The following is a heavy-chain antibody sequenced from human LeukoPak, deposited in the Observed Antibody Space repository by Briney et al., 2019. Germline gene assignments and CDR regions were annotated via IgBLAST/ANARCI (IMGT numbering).Heavy chain of an antibody. D-gene: IGHD1-26*01. V-gene: IGHV3-48*01. CDR2: INTDSSSI. J-gene: IGHJ4*02. CDR1: GFTFNIYE. CDR3: ARALRIVGATIFDY. Sequence: GGSLRLSCAASGFTFNIYEMNWVRQAPGKGLEWISHINTDSSSIHYADSMKGRFTISRDNSKNTLYLQMNSLRAEDTAVYYCARALRIVGATIFDYWGQGTLVTVSS.